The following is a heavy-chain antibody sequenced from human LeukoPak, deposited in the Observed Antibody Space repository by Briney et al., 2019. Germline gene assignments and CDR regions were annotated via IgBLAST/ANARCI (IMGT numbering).Heavy chain of an antibody. CDR1: GFTFSSYG. J-gene: IGHJ4*02. D-gene: IGHD2-21*02. CDR2: IYYDGSNK. CDR3: ARGLDTATCDY. Sequence: GRSLRLSCGASGFTFSSYGMHWVRQAPGKGLEWVAVIYYDGSNKFYAGSVKGRFTISKDNSKNTLYLQMNNLRAEDTAVYYCARGLDTATCDYWGQGTLVTVSS. V-gene: IGHV3-33*01.